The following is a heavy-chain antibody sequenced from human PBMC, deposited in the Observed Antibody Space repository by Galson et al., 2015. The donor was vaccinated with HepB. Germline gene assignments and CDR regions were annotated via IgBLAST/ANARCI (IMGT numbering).Heavy chain of an antibody. Sequence: SLRVSCAVSGFTFSDYRMNWVRQAPGKGLEWISYISRSSIVFYYADFVKGRFTISRDNAKNLLYLQVNSLTDEDTAVYYCTRDFAEMATDYWGQGTLVTVSS. V-gene: IGHV3-48*02. CDR1: GFTFSDYR. D-gene: IGHD5-24*01. CDR3: TRDFAEMATDY. J-gene: IGHJ4*02. CDR2: ISRSSIVF.